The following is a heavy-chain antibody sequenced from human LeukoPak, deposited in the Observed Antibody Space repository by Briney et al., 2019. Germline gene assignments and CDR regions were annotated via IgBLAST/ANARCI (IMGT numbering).Heavy chain of an antibody. CDR3: ARDQLGIVDY. CDR1: GGSISSGDYY. J-gene: IGHJ4*02. D-gene: IGHD7-27*01. CDR2: IYYSGST. V-gene: IGHV4-30-4*08. Sequence: TLSLTCTVSGGSISSGDYYWSWIRQPPGKGLEWSAYIYYSGSTYYNPSLKSRVTISVDTSKNQFSLKLSSVTAADTAVYYCARDQLGIVDYWGQGTLVTVSS.